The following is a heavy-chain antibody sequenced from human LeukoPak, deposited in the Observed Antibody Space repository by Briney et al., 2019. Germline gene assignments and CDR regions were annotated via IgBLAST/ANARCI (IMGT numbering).Heavy chain of an antibody. V-gene: IGHV3-9*01. J-gene: IGHJ4*02. CDR1: GFTFDDYA. CDR3: AKGGTTGYSSSWYSDYFDY. Sequence: GGSLRLSCAASGFTFDDYAMHWVRQAPGKGLEWVSGISWNSGSIGYADSVKGRFTISRDNAKNSLYLQMNSLRVEDTALYYCAKGGTTGYSSSWYSDYFDYWGQGTLVTVSS. CDR2: ISWNSGSI. D-gene: IGHD6-13*01.